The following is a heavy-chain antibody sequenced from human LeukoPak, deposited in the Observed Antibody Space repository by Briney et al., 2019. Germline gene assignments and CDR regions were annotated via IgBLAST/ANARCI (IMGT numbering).Heavy chain of an antibody. V-gene: IGHV1-46*01. CDR2: INPSGGST. CDR1: GYTFTSYD. Sequence: ASVKVSCKASGYTFTSYDFHWVRQAPGQGLEWMGIINPSGGSTSYAQKFQGGVTMTRDMSTSTVYMELSSLRSEDTAVYYCARETDEVDYWGQGTLVTVSS. CDR3: ARETDEVDY. J-gene: IGHJ4*02. D-gene: IGHD2-21*02.